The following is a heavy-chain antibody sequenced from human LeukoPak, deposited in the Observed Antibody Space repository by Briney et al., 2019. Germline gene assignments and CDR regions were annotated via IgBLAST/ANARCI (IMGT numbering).Heavy chain of an antibody. CDR1: GGSFSDYY. Sequence: PSETLSLTCAVYGGSFSDYYWNWIRQPPGKGLEWIGEINHSGSTNYNPSLKSRVTISVDTSKNQFSLKLSSVTAADTAVYYCARWWLVHQAFDYWGQGTLVTVSS. J-gene: IGHJ4*02. CDR3: ARWWLVHQAFDY. CDR2: INHSGST. D-gene: IGHD6-19*01. V-gene: IGHV4-34*01.